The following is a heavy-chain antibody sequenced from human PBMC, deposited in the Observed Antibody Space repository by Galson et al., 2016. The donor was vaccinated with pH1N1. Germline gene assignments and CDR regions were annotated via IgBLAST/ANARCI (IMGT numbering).Heavy chain of an antibody. J-gene: IGHJ6*02. CDR1: GSIFSTFW. CDR2: VYPGDSDT. CDR3: ARHQSSSDDYFFYNRDV. Sequence: QSGAEVKKPGESLKISCKGSGSIFSTFWIGWVRQMPGKGLEWMGIVYPGDSDTRYNPSFKGQVTISVDKSISTAYLQWSSLKASDSAIDFCARHQSSSDDYFFYNRDVWGQGTTVTVSS. V-gene: IGHV5-51*01. D-gene: IGHD6-6*01.